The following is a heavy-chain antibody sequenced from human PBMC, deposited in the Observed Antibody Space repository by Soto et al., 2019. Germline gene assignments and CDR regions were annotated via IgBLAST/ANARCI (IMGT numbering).Heavy chain of an antibody. CDR2: INLGGST. J-gene: IGHJ4*02. V-gene: IGHV4-34*01. D-gene: IGHD6-13*01. CDR3: ERGRPGYSSSWYDY. Sequence: QVQLQQWGAGLLKPSETLSLTCAVYGGSFSGHYWSWIRQSPGKGLEWIGEINLGGSTNYNPSLKSRVTISVDTSKNQFSLKLSSVTAADTAVYYCERGRPGYSSSWYDYWGQGTLVTVSS. CDR1: GGSFSGHY.